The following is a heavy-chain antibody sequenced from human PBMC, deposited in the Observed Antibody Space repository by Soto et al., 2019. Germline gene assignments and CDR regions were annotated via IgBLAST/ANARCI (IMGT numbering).Heavy chain of an antibody. CDR2: IYPGDSET. J-gene: IGHJ2*01. Sequence: PGESLKISCQGSGYTFTDYWIGWVRQLPGKGLEWMGIIYPGDSETRYSPSFQGQVTISVDKSNSTAYLQWNSLEASDTAIYYCARHIGVAVAGTRWYFDLWGRGTLVTVSS. CDR1: GYTFTDYW. V-gene: IGHV5-51*01. D-gene: IGHD6-19*01. CDR3: ARHIGVAVAGTRWYFDL.